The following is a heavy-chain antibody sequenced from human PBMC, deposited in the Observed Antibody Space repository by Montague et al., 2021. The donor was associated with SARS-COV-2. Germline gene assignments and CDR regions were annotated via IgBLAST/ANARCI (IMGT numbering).Heavy chain of an antibody. V-gene: IGHV4-59*08. J-gene: IGHJ5*02. D-gene: IGHD1-1*01. CDR3: ARHSVSEDGTFFRSYFDP. Sequence: ETLSLTCTVSGGTVRDYYWNWTRQTPGKGLEWIGYIFYNGYTKYNPSLESRVTLSVDTPGNQFFLSLRSVTASDTATYFCARHSVSEDGTFFRSYFDPWGQGAQVIVSS. CDR1: GGTVRDYY. CDR2: IFYNGYT.